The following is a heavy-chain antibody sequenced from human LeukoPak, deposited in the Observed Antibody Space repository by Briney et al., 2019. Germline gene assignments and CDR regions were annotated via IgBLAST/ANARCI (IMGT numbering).Heavy chain of an antibody. CDR2: ISGCGGST. V-gene: IGHV3-23*01. J-gene: IGHJ4*02. Sequence: GGTLRHSCAATGFTFSSYGMSWVRQARGKGVEWVSAISGCGGSTYYSDSVKGRFTISRDNFKNTLYLKMNSLRAEDTAVYYCAKDGGVWFGESNDYWGQGSLVTVSS. CDR1: GFTFSSYG. CDR3: AKDGGVWFGESNDY. D-gene: IGHD3-10*01.